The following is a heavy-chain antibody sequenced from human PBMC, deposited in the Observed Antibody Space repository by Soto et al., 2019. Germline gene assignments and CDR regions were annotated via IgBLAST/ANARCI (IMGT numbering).Heavy chain of an antibody. D-gene: IGHD2-15*01. Sequence: PSETLSLTCTVSGGSITGGSISSTTYYWGWMRQPPGKGLEWIASFFIGGNTYYNPSLKSRVTISVDRSKNQFSLKLSSVTAADTAVYYCARRLGYCGGGRCYLSFDYWGLGTLVTVSS. CDR2: FFIGGNT. CDR1: GGSITGGSISSTTYY. V-gene: IGHV4-39*07. J-gene: IGHJ4*02. CDR3: ARRLGYCGGGRCYLSFDY.